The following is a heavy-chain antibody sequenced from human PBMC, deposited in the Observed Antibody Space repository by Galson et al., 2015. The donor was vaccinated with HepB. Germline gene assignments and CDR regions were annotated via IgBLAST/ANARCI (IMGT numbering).Heavy chain of an antibody. CDR2: ISYDGSNK. J-gene: IGHJ4*02. V-gene: IGHV3-30*04. Sequence: SLRLSCAASGFTFSSYAMHWVRQAPGKGLEWVAVISYDGSNKYYADSAKGRFTISRDNSKNTLYLQMNSLRAEDTAVYYCARGGDTAMVTAGFDYWGQGTLVTVSS. CDR1: GFTFSSYA. CDR3: ARGGDTAMVTAGFDY. D-gene: IGHD5-18*01.